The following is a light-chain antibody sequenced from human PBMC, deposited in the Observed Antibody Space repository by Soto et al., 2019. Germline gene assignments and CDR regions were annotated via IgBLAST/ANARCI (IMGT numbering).Light chain of an antibody. Sequence: EILLTQSPCTLSLSPGERATLSCRASQSVSSNYLAWYQLKPGHAPRLLIYAVSTRATGIPDRFSGSGSGTDFTLTISRLEPEDFAVYFCQQYNNWPPITFGQGTRLEIK. CDR1: QSVSSNY. CDR3: QQYNNWPPIT. V-gene: IGKV3-20*01. J-gene: IGKJ5*01. CDR2: AVS.